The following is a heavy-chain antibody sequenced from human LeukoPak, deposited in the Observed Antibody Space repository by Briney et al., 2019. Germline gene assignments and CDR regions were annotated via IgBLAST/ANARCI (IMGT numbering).Heavy chain of an antibody. J-gene: IGHJ4*02. V-gene: IGHV3-21*01. CDR1: GFTFSSYS. CDR2: ITTSSTYI. CDR3: ARGKYSSGWFDY. Sequence: GGSLRLSCAASGFTFSSYSMSWVRQAPGKGLEWVSSITTSSTYIPYADSVKGRYTISRDNAKDSLYLQMNSLRAEDTAVYYCARGKYSSGWFDYWGQGTLVTVSS. D-gene: IGHD6-19*01.